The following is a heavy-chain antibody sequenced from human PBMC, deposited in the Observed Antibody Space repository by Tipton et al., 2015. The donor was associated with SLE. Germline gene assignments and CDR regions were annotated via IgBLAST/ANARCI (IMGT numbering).Heavy chain of an antibody. V-gene: IGHV4-59*12. J-gene: IGHJ4*02. CDR2: IYYSGST. Sequence: LSCTVSGGSISNYYWSWIRQPPGKGLEWIGYIYYSGSTNYNPSLKSRVTISVDMSKNQVSLRLNSVTAADTAVYYCARVAPSEVFDYWGQGTLVTVSS. CDR3: ARVAPSEVFDY. CDR1: GGSISNYY.